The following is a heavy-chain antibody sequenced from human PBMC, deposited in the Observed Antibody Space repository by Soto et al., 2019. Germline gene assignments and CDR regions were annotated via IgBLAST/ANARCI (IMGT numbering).Heavy chain of an antibody. CDR1: GYTFTSFV. D-gene: IGHD2-8*01. J-gene: IGHJ6*02. Sequence: QVQLVQSGAEVKKPGASVKASCKASGYTFTSFVIHWVRQAPGQGLEWLGRINPKSGGTSTAQKFQGWVTMTRDRSISTVYMELTRLRSDDTAVYFCARGHSTDCSNGVCSFFYNHEMDVWGQGTTVTVSS. CDR3: ARGHSTDCSNGVCSFFYNHEMDV. V-gene: IGHV1-2*04. CDR2: INPKSGGT.